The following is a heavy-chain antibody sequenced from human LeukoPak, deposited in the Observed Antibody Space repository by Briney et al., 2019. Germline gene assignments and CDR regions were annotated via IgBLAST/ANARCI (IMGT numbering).Heavy chain of an antibody. CDR3: ARGFHYGLDV. D-gene: IGHD3-10*01. CDR1: GFTFSSYA. CDR2: ISYDGSNK. Sequence: GGSLRLSCAASGFTFSSYAMHWVRQAPGKGLEWVAVISYDGSNKYYADSVKGRFTISRDNSKNTLYLQMNSLRAEDTAVYYCARGFHYGLDVWGQGTTVTVSS. J-gene: IGHJ6*02. V-gene: IGHV3-30-3*01.